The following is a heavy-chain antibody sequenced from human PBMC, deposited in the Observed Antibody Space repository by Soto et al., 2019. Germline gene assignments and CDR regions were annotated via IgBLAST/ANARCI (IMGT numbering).Heavy chain of an antibody. CDR3: AKESGYSGYDTNYFDY. CDR1: GFTFDDYA. Sequence: GGSLRLSXAASGFTFDDYAMHWVRQAPGKGLEWVSGISWNSGSIGYADSVKGRFTISRDNAKNSLYLQMNSLRAEDTALYYCAKESGYSGYDTNYFDYWGQGTLVTVSS. D-gene: IGHD5-12*01. V-gene: IGHV3-9*01. CDR2: ISWNSGSI. J-gene: IGHJ4*02.